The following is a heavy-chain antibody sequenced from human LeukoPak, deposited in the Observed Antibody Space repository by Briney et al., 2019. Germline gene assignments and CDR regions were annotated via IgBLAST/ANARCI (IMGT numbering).Heavy chain of an antibody. J-gene: IGHJ6*02. CDR1: GGSISSYY. CDR2: IYYSGST. CDR3: ARHLGYYGSGSYYNDRYYYYGMDV. D-gene: IGHD3-10*01. Sequence: SETLSLTCTVSGGSISSYYWSWIRQPPGKGLEWIGYIYYSGSTNYNPSLKSRVTISVDTSKNQFSLKLSSVTAADTAVYYCARHLGYYGSGSYYNDRYYYYGMDVWGQGTTVTVSS. V-gene: IGHV4-59*08.